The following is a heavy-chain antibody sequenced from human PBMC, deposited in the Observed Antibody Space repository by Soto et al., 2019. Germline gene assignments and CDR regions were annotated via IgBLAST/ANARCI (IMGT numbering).Heavy chain of an antibody. CDR2: INPQTGGT. V-gene: IGHV1-2*02. J-gene: IGHJ4*02. Sequence: GASVKVSCKASGYTFTGYYIPWVREAPGQGLEWMGWINPQTGGTSYAQKFQGRVTLTRDTSITTVYLGLTSLTFDDTAVYFCARVQQLARGDLDYWGQGTPVTVSS. CDR3: ARVQQLARGDLDY. D-gene: IGHD6-13*01. CDR1: GYTFTGYY.